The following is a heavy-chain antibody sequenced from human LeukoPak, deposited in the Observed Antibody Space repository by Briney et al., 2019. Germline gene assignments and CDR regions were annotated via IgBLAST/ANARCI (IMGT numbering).Heavy chain of an antibody. CDR2: FDPEDGET. Sequence: ASVKVSCKVSGYTLTELSMHWVRQAPGKGLEWMGGFDPEDGETIYAQKFQGRVTMTEDTSTDTAFMELSSLRSEDTAVYYCATSISVAGSFDYWGQGTLVTVSS. D-gene: IGHD6-19*01. CDR3: ATSISVAGSFDY. J-gene: IGHJ4*02. V-gene: IGHV1-24*01. CDR1: GYTLTELS.